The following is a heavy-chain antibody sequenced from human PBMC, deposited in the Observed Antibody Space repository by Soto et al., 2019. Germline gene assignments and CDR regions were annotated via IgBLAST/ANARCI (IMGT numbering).Heavy chain of an antibody. CDR2: IRSSSSTI. V-gene: IGHV3-48*01. CDR1: GSTFSNYS. Sequence: GGSLRLPCAASGSTFSNYSMNWVRQAPGKGLEWVSYIRSSSSTIYYADSVKGRFTISRDNAKNSLYLQMNSLRAEDTAVYYCTRERPGHRHHLAYWGQGTMVTVSS. CDR3: TRERPGHRHHLAY. J-gene: IGHJ4*02.